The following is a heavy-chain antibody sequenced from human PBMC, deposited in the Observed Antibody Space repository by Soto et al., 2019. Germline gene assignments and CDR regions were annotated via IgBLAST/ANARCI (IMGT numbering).Heavy chain of an antibody. D-gene: IGHD2-21*01. CDR2: IIPIFGTA. V-gene: IGHV1-69*13. CDR3: ARPSHNFAPRPIPVHYYGMAV. CDR1: GGTFSSYA. J-gene: IGHJ6*02. Sequence: GASVKVSCKASGGTFSSYAISWVRQAPGQGLEWMGGIIPIFGTANYAQKFQGRVTITADESTSTAYMELGSLRSEDTAVYYCARPSHNFAPRPIPVHYYGMAVWAQGTTVPVSS.